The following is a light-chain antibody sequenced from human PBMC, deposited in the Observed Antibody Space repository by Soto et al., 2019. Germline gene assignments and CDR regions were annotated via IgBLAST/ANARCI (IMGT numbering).Light chain of an antibody. J-gene: IGLJ1*01. Sequence: QSALTQPASVSGSPGQSITISCTGTSSDVGGYNYVSWYQQHPGKAPKLMIYEVINRPSGISNRFSGSKSGNTASLTISGLQAEDEADYYCSSYTSSNTYVFGTGTKLTVL. V-gene: IGLV2-14*01. CDR3: SSYTSSNTYV. CDR1: SSDVGGYNY. CDR2: EVI.